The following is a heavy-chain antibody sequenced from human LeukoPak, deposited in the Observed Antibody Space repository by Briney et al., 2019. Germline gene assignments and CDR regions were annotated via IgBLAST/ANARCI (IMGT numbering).Heavy chain of an antibody. CDR2: INAGYGNT. D-gene: IGHD6-19*01. Sequence: ASVKVSCKTSGYTFTNYAIYWVRQAPGQRLEWMGWINAGYGNTKYSQKFQGRVTLTSDKSTSTAYMELSSLRSEDTAVYYCARASVADSGYYFDYWGQGTLVTVSS. CDR1: GYTFTNYA. V-gene: IGHV1-3*01. CDR3: ARASVADSGYYFDY. J-gene: IGHJ4*02.